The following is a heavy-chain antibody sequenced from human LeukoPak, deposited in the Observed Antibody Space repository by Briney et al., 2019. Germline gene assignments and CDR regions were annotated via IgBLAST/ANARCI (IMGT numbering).Heavy chain of an antibody. D-gene: IGHD3-10*01. CDR3: ARLAYYYGSGTFYYMDI. Sequence: GESLKLSCKGSGYSFTSYWIGWVRQMPGKGLEWMGIIYPGDSDTRYSPSFQGQVTISADKSISTAYLQWSSLKASDTAMYYCARLAYYYGSGTFYYMDIWGKGATVTVSS. CDR2: IYPGDSDT. V-gene: IGHV5-51*01. CDR1: GYSFTSYW. J-gene: IGHJ6*03.